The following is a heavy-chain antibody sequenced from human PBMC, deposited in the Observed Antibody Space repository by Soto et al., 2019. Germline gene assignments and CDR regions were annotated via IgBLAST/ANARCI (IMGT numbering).Heavy chain of an antibody. V-gene: IGHV1-8*01. CDR3: ARASMYIWNDH. Sequence: QVQLVQSGAEVKRPGASVKVSCEASGYTFTTYDINWVRQASGQGLEWMGCVNPSSGNTVYAQKFHGRVTMTRDTSISTPYMELSSLKSDDTAIYYCARASMYIWNDHWGQGTLVTVSS. CDR1: GYTFTTYD. D-gene: IGHD1-20*01. CDR2: VNPSSGNT. J-gene: IGHJ5*02.